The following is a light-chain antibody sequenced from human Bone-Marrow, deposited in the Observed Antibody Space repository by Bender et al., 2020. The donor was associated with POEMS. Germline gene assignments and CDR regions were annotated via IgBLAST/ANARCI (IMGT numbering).Light chain of an antibody. CDR3: TSYAGSSTLI. CDR1: SNDIGGYNY. Sequence: QSALTQPRSVSGSPGQSVTISCTGTSNDIGGYNYVSWFQQHPGKAPKLIIYDVSERPSGIPDRFSGSKSGNTASLTISGLQAEDEADYYCTSYAGSSTLIVGGGTKVTVL. CDR2: DVS. J-gene: IGLJ2*01. V-gene: IGLV2-11*01.